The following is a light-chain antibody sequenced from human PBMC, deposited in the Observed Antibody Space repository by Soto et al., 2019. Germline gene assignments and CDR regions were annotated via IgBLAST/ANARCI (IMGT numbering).Light chain of an antibody. CDR2: EVF. CDR3: SSYAGSNNFDV. Sequence: QSALTQPPSASGSPGQSVTISCTGTSSDVGGYNYVSWYQQHPGKAPKLMIYEVFKRPSGVPDRFASYKSGTTASLTVSGLQAEDEDDYYSSSYAGSNNFDVFGTGTKLTVL. J-gene: IGLJ1*01. CDR1: SSDVGGYNY. V-gene: IGLV2-8*01.